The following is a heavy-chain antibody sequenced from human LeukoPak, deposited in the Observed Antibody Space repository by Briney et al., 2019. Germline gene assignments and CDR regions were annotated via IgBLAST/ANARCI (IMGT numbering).Heavy chain of an antibody. CDR3: ASQYYDSSGSNWFDP. CDR2: IYHSGST. CDR1: GYSISRGYY. V-gene: IGHV4-38-2*02. J-gene: IGHJ5*02. Sequence: SETLSLTCTVSGYSISRGYYWGWIRQPPGKGLEWIGSIYHSGSTYYNPSLKSRVTISVDTSKNQFSLKLSSVTAADTAVYYCASQYYDSSGSNWFDPWGQGTLVTVSS. D-gene: IGHD3-22*01.